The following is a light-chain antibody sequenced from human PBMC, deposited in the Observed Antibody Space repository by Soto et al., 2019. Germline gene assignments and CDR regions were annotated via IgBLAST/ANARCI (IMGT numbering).Light chain of an antibody. CDR3: SSFAGTNNPWV. J-gene: IGLJ3*02. CDR1: SSDVGGYNY. Sequence: QSALTQPPSASGSPGQSVTISCTGTSSDVGGYNYVSWYQQHPGKAPKLMIYEVSKRPSGVPDRFSGSKSGNTASLTVSGLQAEEEADYYCSSFAGTNNPWVFGGGTKLTVL. CDR2: EVS. V-gene: IGLV2-8*01.